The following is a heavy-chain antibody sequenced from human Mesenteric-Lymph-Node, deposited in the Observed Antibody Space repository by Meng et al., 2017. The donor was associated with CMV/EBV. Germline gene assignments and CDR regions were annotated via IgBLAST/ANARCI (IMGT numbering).Heavy chain of an antibody. V-gene: IGHV3-23*01. CDR2: IIGSGAGA. Sequence: GGSLRLSCAASGFIFSGYAMSWVRQAPGQGLQWVSTIIGSGAGAYYADSVKGRFTISRDNSKNTLYLQMDSLRAEDTAVYYCARHDYYYYYYNMDVWGQGTTVTVSS. CDR1: GFIFSGYA. J-gene: IGHJ6*02. D-gene: IGHD1-1*01. CDR3: ARHDYYYYYYNMDV.